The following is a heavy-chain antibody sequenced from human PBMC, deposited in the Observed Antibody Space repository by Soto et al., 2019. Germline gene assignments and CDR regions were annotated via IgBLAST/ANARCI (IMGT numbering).Heavy chain of an antibody. CDR3: ARVSGAGYYDRTCYFDY. CDR2: IWYDGSNK. V-gene: IGHV3-33*01. CDR1: GFSFSSYG. D-gene: IGHD3-22*01. J-gene: IGHJ4*02. Sequence: LRLSCAASGFSFSSYGMHWVRQAPGKGLEWVAGIWYDGSNKYYGDSAKGRFTISRDNSMNTLYLEMNSLRAEDTAVYYCARVSGAGYYDRTCYFDYWGQGTLVTVSS.